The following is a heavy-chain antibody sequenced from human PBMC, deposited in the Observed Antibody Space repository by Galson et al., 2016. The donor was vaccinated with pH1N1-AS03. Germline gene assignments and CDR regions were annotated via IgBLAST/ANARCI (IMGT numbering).Heavy chain of an antibody. Sequence: QSGAEVKKPGESLKISCKGSGYRFTSYWIGWVRQMPGKGLEWMGVIYPGDSGTRYSPSFQGQVTISVDKSISTAYLQWSSLKASDTAMYYCAIRVDFWSGLPYYFDYWGQGTLVTV. CDR1: GYRFTSYW. CDR2: IYPGDSGT. CDR3: AIRVDFWSGLPYYFDY. D-gene: IGHD3-3*01. J-gene: IGHJ4*02. V-gene: IGHV5-51*01.